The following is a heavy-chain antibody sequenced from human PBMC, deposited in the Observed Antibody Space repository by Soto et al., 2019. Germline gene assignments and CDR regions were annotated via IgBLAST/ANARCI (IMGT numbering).Heavy chain of an antibody. CDR3: AKEGSPKVSRWDDY. CDR1: GFTFSSYG. D-gene: IGHD1-26*01. CDR2: ISYDGSNK. Sequence: PGGSLRLSCAASGFTFSSYGMHWVRQAPGKGLEWVAVISYDGSNKYYADSVKGRFTISRDNSKNTLYLQMDSLRPEDTAVYFCAKEGSPKVSRWDDYWGQGTLVTVSS. J-gene: IGHJ4*02. V-gene: IGHV3-30*18.